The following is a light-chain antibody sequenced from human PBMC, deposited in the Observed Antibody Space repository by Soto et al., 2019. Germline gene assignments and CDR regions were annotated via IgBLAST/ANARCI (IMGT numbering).Light chain of an antibody. CDR1: QGVGTY. J-gene: IGKJ1*01. V-gene: IGKV1-39*01. Sequence: DIQMTQSPSSLSASIGDRVTIFCRASQGVGTYLNWYQQKPGKAPRLLIFAASTLESGVPSRFSGSGSGTEFTLTIDSLRPEDLATYFCQQSASTPWAFGQGTRVEI. CDR3: QQSASTPWA. CDR2: AAS.